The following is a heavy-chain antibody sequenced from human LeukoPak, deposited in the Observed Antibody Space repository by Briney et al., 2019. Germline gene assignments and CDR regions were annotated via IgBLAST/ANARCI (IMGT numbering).Heavy chain of an antibody. CDR2: INPSGDST. J-gene: IGHJ4*02. V-gene: IGHV1-46*01. CDR3: ARDADDSSGYSNFDY. D-gene: IGHD3-22*01. CDR1: GYTFTNYY. Sequence: GASVTVSCKASGYTFTNYYMHWVRQAPGQGLEWMGIINPSGDSTNYAQKFQGRVTMTRDTSTSTVYMELSSLRSEDTAVYYCARDADDSSGYSNFDYWGQGTLVTVSS.